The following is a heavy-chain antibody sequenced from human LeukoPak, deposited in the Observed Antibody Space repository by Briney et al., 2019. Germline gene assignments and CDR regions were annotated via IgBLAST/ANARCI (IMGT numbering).Heavy chain of an antibody. J-gene: IGHJ6*02. CDR2: IIPIFGTA. D-gene: IGHD3-22*01. CDR3: ARGYYDSSGYPGAAVYYYGMDV. V-gene: IGHV1-69*01. Sequence: SVKVSCKASGGTFSSYAISWVRQAPGQGLEWMGGIIPIFGTANYAQKFQGRVTITADESTSTAYMELGSLRSEDTAVYYCARGYYDSSGYPGAAVYYYGMDVWGQGTTVTVSS. CDR1: GGTFSSYA.